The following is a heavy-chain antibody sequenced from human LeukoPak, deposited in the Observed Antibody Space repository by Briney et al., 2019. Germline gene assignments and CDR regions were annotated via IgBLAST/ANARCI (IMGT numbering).Heavy chain of an antibody. CDR2: ISAYNGNT. J-gene: IGHJ4*02. Sequence: ASVKVSCKASGYTFTSYGISWVRQAPGQGLEWMGWISAYNGNTNYAQKLQGRVTMTTDTSTSTAYMELRSLRSDDTAVYYCARGYCSGGSCLPRPYYFGYWGQGTLVTVSS. D-gene: IGHD2-15*01. V-gene: IGHV1-18*01. CDR3: ARGYCSGGSCLPRPYYFGY. CDR1: GYTFTSYG.